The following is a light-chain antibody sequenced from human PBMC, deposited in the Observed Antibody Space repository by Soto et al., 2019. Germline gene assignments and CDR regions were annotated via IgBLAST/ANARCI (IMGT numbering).Light chain of an antibody. Sequence: EIVLTQSPGILSLSPGERATLSCRASQSVSNDFLAWYQQKPGQAPRLLIYGASSRATGIPDRFSGSGSGTEFTLTISRLEPEDFAVYYCQQYGSSPRTFGQGTKVDIK. CDR2: GAS. CDR1: QSVSNDF. V-gene: IGKV3-20*01. J-gene: IGKJ1*01. CDR3: QQYGSSPRT.